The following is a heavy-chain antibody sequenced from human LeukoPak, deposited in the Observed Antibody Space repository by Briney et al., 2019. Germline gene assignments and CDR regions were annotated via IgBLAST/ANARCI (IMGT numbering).Heavy chain of an antibody. CDR3: ARTQIAVRSYYFDY. J-gene: IGHJ4*02. CDR1: GGSISSGDYY. V-gene: IGHV4-30-4*01. CDR2: ICYSGST. D-gene: IGHD4-11*01. Sequence: SQTLSLTCTVSGGSISSGDYYWRWIRQPPGKGLEWIVYICYSGSTYYNPALKSRITISVDTSKTQFSLKLSSVTAADTAVYYCARTQIAVRSYYFDYWGQGTLVTASS.